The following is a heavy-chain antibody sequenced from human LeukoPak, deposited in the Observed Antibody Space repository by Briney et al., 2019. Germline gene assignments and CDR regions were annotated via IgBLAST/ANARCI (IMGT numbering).Heavy chain of an antibody. J-gene: IGHJ3*02. Sequence: GGSLRLSCAASGFTFSSYAMSWVRQAPGKGLEWVSAISGSGGSTYYADSVKGRFTISRDNSKNTLYPQMNSLRAEDTAVYYCAKDGVSIVVVVAATVAFDIWGQGPMVTVSS. CDR1: GFTFSSYA. V-gene: IGHV3-23*01. D-gene: IGHD2-15*01. CDR3: AKDGVSIVVVVAATVAFDI. CDR2: ISGSGGST.